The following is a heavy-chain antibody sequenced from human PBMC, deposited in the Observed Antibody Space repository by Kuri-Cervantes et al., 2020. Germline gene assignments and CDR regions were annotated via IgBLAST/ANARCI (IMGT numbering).Heavy chain of an antibody. CDR2: ISWDGGST. J-gene: IGHJ4*02. V-gene: IGHV3-43*01. D-gene: IGHD4-17*01. CDR3: ASQRGTVNTWGTFDY. CDR1: GFTFDDYT. Sequence: GGSLRLSCAASGFTFDDYTMHWVRQAPGKGLEWVSLISWDGGSTYYADSVKGRFTVSRDNAKNSLYLQMNSLRAEDTAVYYCASQRGTVNTWGTFDYWGQGTLVTVSS.